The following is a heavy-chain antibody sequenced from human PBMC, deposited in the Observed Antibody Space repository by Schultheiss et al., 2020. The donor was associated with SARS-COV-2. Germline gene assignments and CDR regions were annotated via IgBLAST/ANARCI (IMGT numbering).Heavy chain of an antibody. J-gene: IGHJ4*02. CDR1: GFTFSSYA. CDR2: ISGSGGST. D-gene: IGHD3-22*01. Sequence: GGSLRLSCAASGFTFSSYAMSWVRQAPGKGLEWVSAISGSGGSTYYADSVKGRFTISRDNSKNTLYLQMGSLRAEDMAVYYCARGDSSGTPSTWGQGTLVTVSS. CDR3: ARGDSSGTPST. V-gene: IGHV3-23*01.